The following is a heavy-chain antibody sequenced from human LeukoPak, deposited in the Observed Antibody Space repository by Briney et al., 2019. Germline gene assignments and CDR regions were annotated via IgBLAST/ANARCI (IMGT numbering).Heavy chain of an antibody. Sequence: GGSLRLSCAASGFTFSSCEMNWVRQGPGKGLEWVSYISSSGGGTYSADSVKGRFTISRENAKNSLYLQMNSLRAEDTAVYYCARDGYDILTGYYFGYWGQGTLVTVSS. CDR2: ISSSGGGT. CDR1: GFTFSSCE. CDR3: ARDGYDILTGYYFGY. J-gene: IGHJ4*02. V-gene: IGHV3-48*03. D-gene: IGHD3-9*01.